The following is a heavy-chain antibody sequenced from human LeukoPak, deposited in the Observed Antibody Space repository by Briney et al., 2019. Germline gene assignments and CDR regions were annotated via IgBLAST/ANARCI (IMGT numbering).Heavy chain of an antibody. Sequence: GGSLRLSCAASGFIFSDYSMNWVRQAPGKGLEWVSYISSSSSTIYYADSVKGRVTISRDNAKNSLYLQMNSLRDEDTAVYYCARANYGADAFEMCGQRTMVTASS. CDR2: ISSSSSTI. V-gene: IGHV3-48*02. CDR3: ARANYGADAFEM. D-gene: IGHD4/OR15-4a*01. J-gene: IGHJ3*02. CDR1: GFIFSDYS.